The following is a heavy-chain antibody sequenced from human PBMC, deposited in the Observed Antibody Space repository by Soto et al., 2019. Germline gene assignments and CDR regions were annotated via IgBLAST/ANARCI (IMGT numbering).Heavy chain of an antibody. Sequence: GESVKISCXGSGYSFTSYWIGWVRQMPGKGLEWMGIIYPGDSDTRYSPSFQGQVTISADKSISTAYLQWSSLKASDTAMYYCATTTIAAAVGLDYWGQGTLVTVSS. CDR2: IYPGDSDT. D-gene: IGHD6-13*01. CDR3: ATTTIAAAVGLDY. CDR1: GYSFTSYW. J-gene: IGHJ4*02. V-gene: IGHV5-51*01.